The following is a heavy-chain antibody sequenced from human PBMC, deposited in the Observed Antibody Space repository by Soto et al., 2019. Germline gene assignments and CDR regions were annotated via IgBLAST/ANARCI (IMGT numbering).Heavy chain of an antibody. CDR1: GFTFSSYA. V-gene: IGHV3-23*01. CDR3: AKDVLGVVITDHWFDP. D-gene: IGHD3-3*01. CDR2: ISGSGGST. Sequence: GGSLRLSCAASGFTFSSYAMSWVRQAPGKGLEWVSAISGSGGSTYYADSVKGRFTISRDNSKNTLYLQMNSLRAEDTAVYYCAKDVLGVVITDHWFDPWGQGTLVTVSS. J-gene: IGHJ5*02.